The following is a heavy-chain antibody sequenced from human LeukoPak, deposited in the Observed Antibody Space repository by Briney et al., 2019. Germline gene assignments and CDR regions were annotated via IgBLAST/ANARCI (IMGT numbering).Heavy chain of an antibody. Sequence: GGSLRLSCAASGLTFSSYAMHWVRQAPGRGLEWVAVISYDGSNKYYADSVKGRFTISRDNSKNTLYLQMNSLRAEDTAVYYCARDRPSDLPFDYWGQGTLVTVSS. CDR3: ARDRPSDLPFDY. CDR2: ISYDGSNK. CDR1: GLTFSSYA. D-gene: IGHD1-26*01. V-gene: IGHV3-30*04. J-gene: IGHJ4*02.